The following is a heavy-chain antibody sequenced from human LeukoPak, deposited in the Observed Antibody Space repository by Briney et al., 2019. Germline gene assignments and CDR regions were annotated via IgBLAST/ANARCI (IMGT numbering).Heavy chain of an antibody. CDR1: GFTFSSFW. CDR3: ARDGVGGRPDY. V-gene: IGHV3-74*01. Sequence: HTGGSLRLSCTASGFTFSSFWMHWVRQAPGKGLVWVSRIKSDGSSITYADSVKGRFTISRDNAKNTLYLQMNSLRAEDTAVYHCARDGVGGRPDYWGQGTLVTVSS. D-gene: IGHD1-26*01. J-gene: IGHJ4*02. CDR2: IKSDGSSI.